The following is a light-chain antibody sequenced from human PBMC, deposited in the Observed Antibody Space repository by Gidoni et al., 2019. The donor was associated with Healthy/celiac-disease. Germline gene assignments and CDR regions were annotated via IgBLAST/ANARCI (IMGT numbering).Light chain of an antibody. V-gene: IGKV3-20*01. CDR3: QQYGSSSLWT. CDR2: GAS. CDR1: QSVSSRY. J-gene: IGKJ1*01. Sequence: EIVLTQSPGTLSLSPGEGYTLSCRAIQSVSSRYLAWYQQKPGQAPRLLIYGASSRASGIPDRFSGSGSGTDFTFTISRLEPEDFAVYYCQQYGSSSLWTFGQGTKVEIK.